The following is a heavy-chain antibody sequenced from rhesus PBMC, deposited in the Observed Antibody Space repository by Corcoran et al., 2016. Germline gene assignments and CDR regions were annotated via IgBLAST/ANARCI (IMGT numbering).Heavy chain of an antibody. CDR3: TRENYGSGFSLDL. CDR1: GFTFRVHI. Sequence: EVQLVESWGGLVQPGGSLRLSCAAAGFTFRVHIIYWVRQAPGKGVEWMGFIRSKAYGGTAQYAASVKGRFAISRDDSKSIAYLQMNSLKTEDTAVYYCTRENYGSGFSLDLWGRGVLVTVSS. V-gene: IGHV3-184*01. J-gene: IGHJ5-2*02. CDR2: IRSKAYGGTA. D-gene: IGHD4-29*01.